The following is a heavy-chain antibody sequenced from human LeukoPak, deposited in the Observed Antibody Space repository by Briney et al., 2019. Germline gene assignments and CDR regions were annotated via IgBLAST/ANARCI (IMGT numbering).Heavy chain of an antibody. D-gene: IGHD3-10*01. CDR2: INPNSGGT. CDR3: ARSIVRRVNTWMH. Sequence: ASVEVSCKASGYTFTGYYMHWVRQAPGQGLEWMGWINPNSGGTNYAQKFQGRVTMTRDTSISTAYMELSKLRSDDTAVYCCARSIVRRVNTWMHWGQGPLDTV. CDR1: GYTFTGYY. J-gene: IGHJ4*02. V-gene: IGHV1-2*02.